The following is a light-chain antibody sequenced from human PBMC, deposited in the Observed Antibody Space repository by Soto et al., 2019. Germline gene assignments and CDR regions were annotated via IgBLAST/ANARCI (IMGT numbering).Light chain of an antibody. CDR3: SSYTSTLRLVF. V-gene: IGLV2-14*03. CDR2: DVW. J-gene: IGLJ2*01. CDR1: SSDVGGHER. Sequence: QSALTQPASVSGSPGQSITISCTGTSSDVGGHERVCWYQQHPGKAPKLMIYDVWNRPSGVSNRFSGSKSGNTASMTISGLQAADEADYYGSSYTSTLRLVFLGGGTKVTVL.